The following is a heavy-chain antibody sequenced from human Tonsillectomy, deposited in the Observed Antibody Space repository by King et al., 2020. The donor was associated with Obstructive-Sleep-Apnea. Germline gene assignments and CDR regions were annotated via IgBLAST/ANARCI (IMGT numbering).Heavy chain of an antibody. CDR3: AKGAMIVVVMEYFDY. CDR1: GFSFSTYG. Sequence: VQLVESGGGVVQPERSLRLSCAASGFSFSTYGMHWVRQAPGKGLEWVAFIRYDGNVKYYADSVKGRFTISRDDSKNTLYLQMNSLRAADTAVYYWAKGAMIVVVMEYFDYWGQGTLVTVSS. J-gene: IGHJ4*02. CDR2: IRYDGNVK. V-gene: IGHV3-30*02. D-gene: IGHD3-22*01.